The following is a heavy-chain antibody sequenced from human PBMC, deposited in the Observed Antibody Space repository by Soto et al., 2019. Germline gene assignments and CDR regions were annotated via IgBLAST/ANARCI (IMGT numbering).Heavy chain of an antibody. J-gene: IGHJ6*02. CDR1: GCSISSGGYY. CDR2: IYYSGST. Sequence: TLSLTCTVAGCSISSGGYYWSWIRQHPGKGLEWIGYIYYSGSTYYNPSLKSRVTISVDTSKNQFSLKLSSVTAADTAVYYCARLPGYYDSSGYLYGMDVWGQGTTVTVSS. CDR3: ARLPGYYDSSGYLYGMDV. V-gene: IGHV4-31*03. D-gene: IGHD3-22*01.